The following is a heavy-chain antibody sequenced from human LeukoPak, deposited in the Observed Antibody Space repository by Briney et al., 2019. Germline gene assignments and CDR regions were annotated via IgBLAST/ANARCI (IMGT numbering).Heavy chain of an antibody. D-gene: IGHD4-17*01. Sequence: GGSLRLSCAVSGFTFSSYEMNWVRQAPGKGLEWVSYISSSGSTIYYADSVKGRFTISRDNAKNSLYLQMNSLRAEDTAVYYCARAHTTVITHFDYWGQGTLVTVSS. CDR2: ISSSGSTI. V-gene: IGHV3-48*03. CDR3: ARAHTTVITHFDY. CDR1: GFTFSSYE. J-gene: IGHJ4*02.